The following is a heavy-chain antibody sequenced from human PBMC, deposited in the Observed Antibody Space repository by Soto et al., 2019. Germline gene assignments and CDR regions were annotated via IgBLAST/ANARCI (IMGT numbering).Heavy chain of an antibody. V-gene: IGHV1-69*02. Sequence: QVQLVQSGAEVKKPGSSVKVSCKASGGTFSSYTISWVRQAPGQGLEWMGRIIPILGIANYAQKFQGRVTITADKSTSTAYMELSSLRSEDTAVYYCARSRSSGYYYYYWGQGTLVTVSS. J-gene: IGHJ4*02. D-gene: IGHD3-22*01. CDR1: GGTFSSYT. CDR2: IIPILGIA. CDR3: ARSRSSGYYYYY.